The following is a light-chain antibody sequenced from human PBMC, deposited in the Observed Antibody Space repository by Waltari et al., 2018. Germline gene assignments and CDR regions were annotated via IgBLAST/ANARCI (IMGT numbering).Light chain of an antibody. CDR3: LAWDDSLSGWV. J-gene: IGLJ3*02. Sequence: QSVLTQPPSASGTPGQRVTISCSGSSSNIGSNTVNWYQQLPGTAPKLLIYSNNQRPSGVPDRFSGSKSGTSASLAISGLQSEDEADYYCLAWDDSLSGWVFGGGTKLTVL. CDR2: SNN. CDR1: SSNIGSNT. V-gene: IGLV1-44*01.